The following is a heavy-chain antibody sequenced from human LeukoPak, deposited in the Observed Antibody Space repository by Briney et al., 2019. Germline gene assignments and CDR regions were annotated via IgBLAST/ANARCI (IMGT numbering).Heavy chain of an antibody. CDR3: ARGYSSGWSRYFDY. Sequence: SETLSLTCTVSGGSINSDGYYWGWIRQPPGKGLEWIGSIYYSGSTYYNPSLKSRVTISVDTSKNQFSLKLSSVTAADTAVYYCARGYSSGWSRYFDYWGQGTLVTVSS. D-gene: IGHD6-19*01. J-gene: IGHJ4*02. CDR2: IYYSGST. CDR1: GGSINSDGYY. V-gene: IGHV4-39*07.